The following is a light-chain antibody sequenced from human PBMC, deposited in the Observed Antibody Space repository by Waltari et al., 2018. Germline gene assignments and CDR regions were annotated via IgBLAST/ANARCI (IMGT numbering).Light chain of an antibody. CDR1: SSDVGGYNY. CDR2: EVS. CDR3: SSYAGSNNLYV. J-gene: IGLJ1*01. Sequence: QSALTQPPSASGSPGQSVTISCTGTSSDVGGYNYVSWYQQHPGKAPKLMIYEVSKRPAGVPDRVSGSKAGNTASLTVSGRQAEDEADYYCSSYAGSNNLYVFGTGTKVTVL. V-gene: IGLV2-8*01.